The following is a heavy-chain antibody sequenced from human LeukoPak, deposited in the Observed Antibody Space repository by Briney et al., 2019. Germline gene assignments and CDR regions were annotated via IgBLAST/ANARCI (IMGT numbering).Heavy chain of an antibody. CDR1: GFTFNTYV. Sequence: GGSLRLSCAASGFTFNTYVMSWVRQAPGKGLEWVSGISGSGGSTYYVDSVKGRFTISRDNSKNTVFLQMNSLRAEDTAVYYCARRASIVVPFCGAFEIWGQGTMVTVSS. J-gene: IGHJ3*02. V-gene: IGHV3-23*01. D-gene: IGHD2-21*01. CDR2: ISGSGGST. CDR3: ARRASIVVPFCGAFEI.